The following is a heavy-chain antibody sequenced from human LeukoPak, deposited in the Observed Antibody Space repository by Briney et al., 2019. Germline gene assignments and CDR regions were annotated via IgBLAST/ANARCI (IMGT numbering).Heavy chain of an antibody. J-gene: IGHJ4*02. V-gene: IGHV1-2*02. Sequence: ASVKVSCKASGYTFTGYYMHWVRQAPGQGLEWMGWINPNSGGANYAQKFQGRVTMTRDTSISTAYMELSRLRSDDTAVYYCARERKYGGYMNDYWGQGTLVTVSS. CDR1: GYTFTGYY. CDR2: INPNSGGA. CDR3: ARERKYGGYMNDY. D-gene: IGHD5-12*01.